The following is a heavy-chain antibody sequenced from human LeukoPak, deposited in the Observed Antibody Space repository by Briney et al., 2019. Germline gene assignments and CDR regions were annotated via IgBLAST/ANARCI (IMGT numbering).Heavy chain of an antibody. V-gene: IGHV3-30*02. J-gene: IGHJ5*02. CDR2: IRDDGSNK. CDR1: GFSFSSYG. D-gene: IGHD3-3*01. CDR3: AKVSHAFGFWSGYSPFDP. Sequence: GGSLRLSCAASGFSFSSYGMHWGRQAPGKGLERVAFIRDDGSNKYYADSVKGRCTISRENSKSKLYLQMNSLRAEDTAVYYCAKVSHAFGFWSGYSPFDPWGQGTLVTVSS.